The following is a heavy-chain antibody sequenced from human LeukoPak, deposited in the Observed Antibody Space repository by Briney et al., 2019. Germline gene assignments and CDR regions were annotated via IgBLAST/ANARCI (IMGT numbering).Heavy chain of an antibody. CDR3: ARDKSGSGYYPVWYFDY. V-gene: IGHV1-46*01. CDR1: GYTFTSYY. D-gene: IGHD3-22*01. J-gene: IGHJ4*02. CDR2: INPSGGST. Sequence: ASVKVSCKASGYTFTSYYMHWVRQAPGQGLEWMGIINPSGGSTSYAQNLQGRVTMTGDTSTSTVYMELSSLRSEDTAVYYCARDKSGSGYYPVWYFDYWGQGTLVTVSS.